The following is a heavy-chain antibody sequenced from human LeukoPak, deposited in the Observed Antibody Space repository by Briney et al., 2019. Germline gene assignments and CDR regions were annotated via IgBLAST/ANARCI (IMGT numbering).Heavy chain of an antibody. CDR2: IFAGDSDT. CDR3: ARARYCNGGRCYFDY. V-gene: IGHV5-51*01. J-gene: IGHJ4*02. Sequence: PGESLKISCKGSGYSFTSYWIGWVRQMPGKGLEWMGIIFAGDSDTRYIPSFQGQVTISADKSISTAYLQWSSLKASDTAMYYCARARYCNGGRCYFDYWGQGTLVTVSS. CDR1: GYSFTSYW. D-gene: IGHD2-15*01.